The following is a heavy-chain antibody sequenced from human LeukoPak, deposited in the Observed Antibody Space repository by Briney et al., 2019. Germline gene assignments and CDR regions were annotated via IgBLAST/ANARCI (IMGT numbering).Heavy chain of an antibody. J-gene: IGHJ4*02. CDR1: RYTFTSYD. D-gene: IGHD4-17*01. Sequence: GASVKVSCKASRYTFTSYDINWVRQATGQGLEWMGWMNPNSGNTDYAQKFQGRVTMTRNTSISTAYMELSSLRSEDTAMYYCARGLTVTTRPAGYWGQGTLVTVSS. CDR3: ARGLTVTTRPAGY. V-gene: IGHV1-8*01. CDR2: MNPNSGNT.